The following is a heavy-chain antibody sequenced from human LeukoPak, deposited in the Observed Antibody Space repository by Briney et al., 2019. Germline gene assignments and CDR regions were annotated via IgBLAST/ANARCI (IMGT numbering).Heavy chain of an antibody. CDR2: IYSGGST. J-gene: IGHJ4*02. V-gene: IGHV3-53*01. CDR3: APSPGQWLVPDFGY. D-gene: IGHD6-19*01. CDR1: GFTVSSNH. Sequence: PGGSLRLSCAASGFTVSSNHMTWVRQAPGKGLEWVSVIYSGGSTYYADSVKGRFTISRDNSKNTLYLQMNSLRAEDTAVYYCAPSPGQWLVPDFGYWGQGTPVTVSS.